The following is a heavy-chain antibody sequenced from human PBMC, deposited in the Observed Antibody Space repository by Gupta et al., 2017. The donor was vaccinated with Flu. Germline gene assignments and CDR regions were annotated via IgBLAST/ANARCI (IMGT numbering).Heavy chain of an antibody. CDR1: Y. V-gene: IGHV4-34*01. D-gene: IGHD3-10*01. CDR3: ARANRRLTRGRGVIWFDP. J-gene: IGHJ5*02. Sequence: YWSWIRQPPGKGLEWIGEINHSGSTNYNPSLKRRVTISVDTSKNQFSRKLSSVTAAETAVHDCARANRRLTRGRGVIWFDPGGQGTLVTVSS. CDR2: INHSGST.